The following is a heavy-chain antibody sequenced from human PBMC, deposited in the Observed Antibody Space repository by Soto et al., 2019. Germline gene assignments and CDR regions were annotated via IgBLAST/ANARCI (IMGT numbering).Heavy chain of an antibody. CDR2: IWYDGGNK. V-gene: IGHV3-33*01. CDR3: AREGCSGGSCYPRYYYYGMDV. CDR1: GFTFSSYG. Sequence: QVQLVESGGGVVQPGRSLRLSCAASGFTFSSYGMHWVRQAPGKGLEWVAVIWYDGGNKYYADSVKGRFTISRDNSKNTLYLQMNSLRAEDTAVYYCAREGCSGGSCYPRYYYYGMDVWGQGTTVTVSS. D-gene: IGHD2-15*01. J-gene: IGHJ6*02.